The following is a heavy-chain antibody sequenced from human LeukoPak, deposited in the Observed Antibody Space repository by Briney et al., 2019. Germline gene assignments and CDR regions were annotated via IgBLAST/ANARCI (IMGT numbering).Heavy chain of an antibody. CDR3: AGLEYYDSSGENMYYYYMDV. CDR2: IYTSGST. V-gene: IGHV4-4*09. CDR1: GGSISSYY. D-gene: IGHD3-22*01. Sequence: SETLSLTCTVSGGSISSYYWSWIRQPPGKGLEWIGYIYTSGSTNYNPSLKSRVTISVDTSKNQFSLKLSSVTAADTAVYYCAGLEYYDSSGENMYYYYMDVWGKGTTVTVSS. J-gene: IGHJ6*03.